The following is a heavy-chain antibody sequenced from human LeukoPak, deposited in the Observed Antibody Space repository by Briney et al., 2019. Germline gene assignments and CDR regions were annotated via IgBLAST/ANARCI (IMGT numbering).Heavy chain of an antibody. Sequence: GGSLRLSCAASGFTFSSYEMNWVRQAPGTGLERVSFISSSGSTIYYADSVKGRFTISRDNAKNSLYLQMNSLSAEDTAVYYCARASHSRSWYADFWGQGTLVTVSS. D-gene: IGHD6-13*01. CDR1: GFTFSSYE. V-gene: IGHV3-48*03. CDR3: ARASHSRSWYADF. J-gene: IGHJ4*02. CDR2: ISSSGSTI.